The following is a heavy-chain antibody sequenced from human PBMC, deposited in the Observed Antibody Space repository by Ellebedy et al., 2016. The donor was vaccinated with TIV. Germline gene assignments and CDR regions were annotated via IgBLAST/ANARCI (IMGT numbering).Heavy chain of an antibody. V-gene: IGHV3-13*01. D-gene: IGHD3-22*01. CDR2: FGTVGDT. J-gene: IGHJ4*02. CDR3: ARRFYSDTTGFHPYDY. CDR1: GFTFSNYD. Sequence: GESLKISXAASGFTFSNYDMHWVRQATGKGQEWVSAFGTVGDTYYPDSVKGRFTISRENAKNSVYLQMDSLRDEDTAVYYCARRFYSDTTGFHPYDYWGQGTLVTVSS.